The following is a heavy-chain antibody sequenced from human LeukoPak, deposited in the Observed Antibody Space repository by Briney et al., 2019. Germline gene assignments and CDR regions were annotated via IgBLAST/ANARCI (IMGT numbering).Heavy chain of an antibody. CDR1: GFTFSSYA. Sequence: GASLRLSCAASGFTFSSYAMSWVRQAPGKGLEWVSIIYSGGSTYYADSVKGRFTISRDNSKNTLYLQMNSLRAEDTAVYYCAREYYYDSSGHYYFDYWGQGILVTVSS. J-gene: IGHJ4*02. D-gene: IGHD3-22*01. CDR3: AREYYYDSSGHYYFDY. CDR2: IYSGGST. V-gene: IGHV3-66*02.